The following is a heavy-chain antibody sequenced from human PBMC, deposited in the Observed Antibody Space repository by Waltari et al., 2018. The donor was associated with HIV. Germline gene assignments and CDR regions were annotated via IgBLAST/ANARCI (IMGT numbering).Heavy chain of an antibody. CDR2: ISGSGGRK. CDR1: GFTFTNYA. V-gene: IGHV3-23*04. D-gene: IGHD3-22*01. Sequence: EVQLVESGGGLVQPGGSLRLSCAASGFTFTNYAMNWVRQAPGQGLEGVSVISGSGGRKSYRGSEKGRFTISRDNSKNTLYRQMNSLRAEDAALYYCAKDDRTGSSGYYPFHYWGQGTLITVSS. CDR3: AKDDRTGSSGYYPFHY. J-gene: IGHJ4*02.